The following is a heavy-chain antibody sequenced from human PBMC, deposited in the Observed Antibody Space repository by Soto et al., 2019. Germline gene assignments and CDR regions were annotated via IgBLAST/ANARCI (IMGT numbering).Heavy chain of an antibody. Sequence: SETLSLTCAVSGDSITSNHWNWIRQPPGRGLEWIGYTYNSGTTKYNPSLKSRVIISVDTSKNQLSLKLSSVTAADTAVYYCARVSMSTVSWGFDPWGQGTLVTVSS. V-gene: IGHV4-59*01. CDR3: ARVSMSTVSWGFDP. D-gene: IGHD4-4*01. CDR2: TYNSGTT. J-gene: IGHJ5*02. CDR1: GDSITSNH.